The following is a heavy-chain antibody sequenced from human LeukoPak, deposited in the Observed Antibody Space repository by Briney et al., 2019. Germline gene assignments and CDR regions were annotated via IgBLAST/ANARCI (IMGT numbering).Heavy chain of an antibody. Sequence: ASVKVSCKASGYTFTSYGISWVRQAPGQGLEWMGWISAYNGNTNYAPKLQGRVTMTTDTPTSTAYMELRSLRSDDTAVYYCARDPLAYCAGDCYHRFFDYWGQGTLVTVSS. V-gene: IGHV1-18*01. D-gene: IGHD2-21*02. J-gene: IGHJ4*02. CDR2: ISAYNGNT. CDR1: GYTFTSYG. CDR3: ARDPLAYCAGDCYHRFFDY.